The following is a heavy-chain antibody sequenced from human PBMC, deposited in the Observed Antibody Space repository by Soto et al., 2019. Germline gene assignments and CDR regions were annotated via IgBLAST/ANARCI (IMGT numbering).Heavy chain of an antibody. CDR2: ISFNGTNK. J-gene: IGHJ6*02. CDR1: GFAFNSYA. Sequence: QVQLVESGGGVVQPARSLRLSCAASGFAFNSYAMHWIRQAPGKGLEWVAVISFNGTNKYYADSVKGRFTISRDNSKNTLYLQMSSLRAEDTANYYCARVDYRYSTEISYYYRYGMDVWVQGTTVTVSS. D-gene: IGHD4-17*01. CDR3: ARVDYRYSTEISYYYRYGMDV. V-gene: IGHV3-30-3*01.